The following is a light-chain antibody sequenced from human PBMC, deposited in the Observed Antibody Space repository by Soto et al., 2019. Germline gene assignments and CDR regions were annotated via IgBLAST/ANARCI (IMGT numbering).Light chain of an antibody. CDR2: SAS. Sequence: PLTQSPSSLSASIGDRVTITCRASQDITNYLAWYQQQPGKAPKLLVYSASTLHSGVPTRFSGSGSGTEFILTICRLQPEDFATYYCHHLAGTFGQGTKLEMK. J-gene: IGKJ2*01. CDR3: HHLAGT. CDR1: QDITNY. V-gene: IGKV1-9*01.